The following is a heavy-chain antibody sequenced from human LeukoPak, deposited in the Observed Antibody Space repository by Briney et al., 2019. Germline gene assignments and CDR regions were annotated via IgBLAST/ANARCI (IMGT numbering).Heavy chain of an antibody. J-gene: IGHJ4*02. D-gene: IGHD3-10*01. V-gene: IGHV4-34*01. CDR3: TTVLRYDSGSYSDY. Sequence: SETLSLTCAVYGGSFSGYYWSWIRQPPGKGLEWIGEINHSGSTNYNPSLKSRVTISVDTSKNQFSLKLSSVTAADTAVYYCTTVLRYDSGSYSDYWGQGTLVTVSS. CDR2: INHSGST. CDR1: GGSFSGYY.